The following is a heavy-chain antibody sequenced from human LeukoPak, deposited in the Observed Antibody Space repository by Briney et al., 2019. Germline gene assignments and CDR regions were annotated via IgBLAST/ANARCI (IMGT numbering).Heavy chain of an antibody. D-gene: IGHD4-17*01. J-gene: IGHJ3*02. V-gene: IGHV4-34*01. Sequence: SETLSLTCGVYGVSFSGNYWSWIRQPPGKGLEWIGEINHSGITNYNPSLKSRVTISADTSKNQFSLKLTSVTAADTALYCCARGSGDYENYAFDIWGQGTMVTVSS. CDR3: ARGSGDYENYAFDI. CDR2: INHSGIT. CDR1: GVSFSGNY.